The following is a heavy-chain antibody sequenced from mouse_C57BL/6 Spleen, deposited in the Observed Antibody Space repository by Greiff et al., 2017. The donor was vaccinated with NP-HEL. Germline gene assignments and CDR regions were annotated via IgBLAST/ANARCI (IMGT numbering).Heavy chain of an antibody. Sequence: EVMLVESEGGLVQPGSSMKLSCTASGFTFSDYYMAWVRQVPEKGLEWVANINYDGSSTYYLDSLKSRFIISRDNAKNILYLQMSSLKSEDTATYYCAIDRYDYGGYWYFDVWGTGTTVTVSS. V-gene: IGHV5-16*01. CDR3: AIDRYDYGGYWYFDV. CDR1: GFTFSDYY. CDR2: INYDGSST. D-gene: IGHD2-4*01. J-gene: IGHJ1*03.